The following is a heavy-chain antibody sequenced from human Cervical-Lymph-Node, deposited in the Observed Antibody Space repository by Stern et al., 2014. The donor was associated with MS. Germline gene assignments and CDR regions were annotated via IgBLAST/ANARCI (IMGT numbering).Heavy chain of an antibody. CDR3: ARVWIAVAGTENWFDP. D-gene: IGHD6-19*01. V-gene: IGHV4-38-2*02. CDR1: GYSISSGYY. CDR2: IYHSGST. Sequence: QVQLQESGPGLVKPSETLSLTCTVSGYSISSGYYWGWIRQPPGKGLEWIGSIYHSGSTYYNPSLKSPVTISVDTSKNQFSLKLSSVTAADTAVYYCARVWIAVAGTENWFDPWGQGTLVTVSS. J-gene: IGHJ5*02.